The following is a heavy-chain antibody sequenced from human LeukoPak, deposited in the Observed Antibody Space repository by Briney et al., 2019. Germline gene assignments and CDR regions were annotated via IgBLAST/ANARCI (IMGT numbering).Heavy chain of an antibody. J-gene: IGHJ6*03. V-gene: IGHV3-21*01. CDR1: GFTFSSYS. CDR2: ISSSRTYI. Sequence: GSLRLSCAASGFTFSSYSMNWVRQAPGKGLEWVSSISSSRTYIYYADSVKGRFTISRDNAKNSLYLQMNSLRAEDTAVYYCARDPYSGGYGDYYYYYMDLWGQGTTVTISS. CDR3: ARDPYSGGYGDYYYYYMDL. D-gene: IGHD1-26*01.